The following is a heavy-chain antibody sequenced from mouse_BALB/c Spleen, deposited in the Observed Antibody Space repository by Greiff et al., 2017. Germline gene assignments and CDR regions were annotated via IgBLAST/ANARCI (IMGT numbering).Heavy chain of an antibody. CDR3: ARGYYGSSYAMDY. Sequence: QVHVKQSGAELVRPGTSVKVSCKASGYAFTNYLIEWVKQRPGQGLEWIGVINPGSGGTNYNEKFKGKATLTADKSSSTAYMQLSSLTSDDSAVYFCARGYYGSSYAMDYWGQGTSVTVSS. D-gene: IGHD1-1*01. CDR2: INPGSGGT. V-gene: IGHV1-54*01. CDR1: GYAFTNYL. J-gene: IGHJ4*01.